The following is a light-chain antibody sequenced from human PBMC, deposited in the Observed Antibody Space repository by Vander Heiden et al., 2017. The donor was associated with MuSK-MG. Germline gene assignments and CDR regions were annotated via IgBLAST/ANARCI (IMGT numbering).Light chain of an antibody. J-gene: IGLJ2*01. V-gene: IGLV3-1*01. CDR2: QDS. CDR3: QAWDSSTAVV. CDR1: KLGDKY. Sequence: YELTQQPSVSVSPGQTASITCSGDKLGDKYACWYQQKPGQSPVLVIYQDSKRPSGIPERFSGSNSGNTATLTISGTQAMDEADYYCQAWDSSTAVVFGGGTKLTVL.